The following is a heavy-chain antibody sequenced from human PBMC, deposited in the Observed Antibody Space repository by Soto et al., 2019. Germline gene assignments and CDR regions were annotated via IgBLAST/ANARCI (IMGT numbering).Heavy chain of an antibody. Sequence: QVQLVESGGGVVQPGGSLRLSCEASGFTFSKFGIHWVRQAPGKGLEWVAVVSYDGSFKYYADSVKGRFTISRDNSKNTLYLQMNSLRPEDTALYYCAKDSDQLLFDYYYYGMDVWGQGTTVTFSS. CDR2: VSYDGSFK. D-gene: IGHD2-2*01. V-gene: IGHV3-30*18. J-gene: IGHJ6*02. CDR1: GFTFSKFG. CDR3: AKDSDQLLFDYYYYGMDV.